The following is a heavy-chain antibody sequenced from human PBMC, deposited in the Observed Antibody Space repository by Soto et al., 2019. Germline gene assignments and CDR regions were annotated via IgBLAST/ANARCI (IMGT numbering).Heavy chain of an antibody. V-gene: IGHV4-59*08. J-gene: IGHJ4*02. CDR2: VFYTGGT. CDR1: GGSIHTYS. D-gene: IGHD1-1*01. CDR3: VRHYPIGNNWSYFDY. Sequence: QVQLQESGPGLVKPSETLSLTCSVSGGSIHTYSWGWVRQPPGNGLEWIGDVFYTGGTTYNPSLKSRVTISVDTSKNQFSLKLNSVTATDTAVYYCVRHYPIGNNWSYFDYWGQGTLLTVSS.